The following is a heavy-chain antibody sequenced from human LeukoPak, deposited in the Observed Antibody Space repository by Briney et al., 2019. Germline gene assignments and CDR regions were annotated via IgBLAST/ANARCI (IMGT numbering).Heavy chain of an antibody. D-gene: IGHD3-9*01. CDR2: INPDSGGT. Sequence: ASVKVSYKASGYSFTDYYIQWVRQAPGLGFEWLGWINPDSGGTNYPLKFQGRVTMSRDTSISTAYMELNSLTSDDTAVYYCAIDPVLTGYWGIFDSWGQGTLVTVSS. CDR1: GYSFTDYY. J-gene: IGHJ5*01. CDR3: AIDPVLTGYWGIFDS. V-gene: IGHV1-2*02.